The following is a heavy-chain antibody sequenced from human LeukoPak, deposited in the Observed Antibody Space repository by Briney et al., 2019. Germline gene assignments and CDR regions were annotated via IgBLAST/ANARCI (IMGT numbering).Heavy chain of an antibody. D-gene: IGHD6-19*01. CDR1: GFTFSNYA. Sequence: GGSLRLSCAASGFTFSNYAMHWVRQAPGKGLEWVAVISYDGSNKYYADSVKGRFTISRDNSKNTLYLQMNSQRAEDTAVYYCARLTRIAVAGRTDFDYWGQGTLVTVSS. V-gene: IGHV3-30-3*01. CDR2: ISYDGSNK. J-gene: IGHJ4*02. CDR3: ARLTRIAVAGRTDFDY.